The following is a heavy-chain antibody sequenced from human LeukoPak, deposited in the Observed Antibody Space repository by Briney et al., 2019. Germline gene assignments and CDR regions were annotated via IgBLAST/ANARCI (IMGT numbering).Heavy chain of an antibody. CDR1: GGTIRSYY. J-gene: IGHJ6*02. D-gene: IGHD1-26*01. CDR2: ISYSGST. Sequence: PSETLSLTCSVSGGTIRSYYWSWIRQPPGKGLERIGYISYSGSTKYNPSLESRVTISVDTSKSQFSLKLRSVTAADTAVYYCARDRTYSDSSTTYFYGMDVWGHGTTVTVSS. V-gene: IGHV4-59*01. CDR3: ARDRTYSDSSTTYFYGMDV.